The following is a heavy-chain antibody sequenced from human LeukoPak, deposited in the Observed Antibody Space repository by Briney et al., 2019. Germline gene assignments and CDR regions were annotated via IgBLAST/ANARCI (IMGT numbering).Heavy chain of an antibody. D-gene: IGHD6-19*01. Sequence: PGGSLRLSCAASGFTFSSYAMSWVRQAPEKGLEWVSVISGSGGSTYYADSVKGRFTISRDNSKNTLYLQMNSLRAEDTAVYYCAKYSSGWYWDYFGYWGQGTLVTVSS. CDR1: GFTFSSYA. CDR3: AKYSSGWYWDYFGY. V-gene: IGHV3-23*01. J-gene: IGHJ4*02. CDR2: ISGSGGST.